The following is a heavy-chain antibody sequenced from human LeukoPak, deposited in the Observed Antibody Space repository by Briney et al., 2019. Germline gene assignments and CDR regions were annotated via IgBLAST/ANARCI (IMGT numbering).Heavy chain of an antibody. CDR2: INSDGSST. D-gene: IGHD3-3*01. Sequence: GGSLRLSCAASGFTFSSYWMHWVRQAPGKGLVWVSRINSDGSSTSYADSVKGRFTISRDNAKNTLYLQMNSLRAEDTAVCYCARDSFPYYDFWSGYPWFDPWGQGTLVTVSS. CDR3: ARDSFPYYDFWSGYPWFDP. J-gene: IGHJ5*02. CDR1: GFTFSSYW. V-gene: IGHV3-74*01.